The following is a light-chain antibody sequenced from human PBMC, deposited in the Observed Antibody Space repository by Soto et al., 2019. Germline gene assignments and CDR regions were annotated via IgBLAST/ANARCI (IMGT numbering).Light chain of an antibody. CDR2: VNTDGSH. CDR1: SGYPNYA. V-gene: IGLV4-69*01. Sequence: QLVLTQSPSASASLGASVNLTCTLSSGYPNYAIAWHQQQPQKGPRYLMRVNTDGSHTKGDGIPDRFSGSSSGAERYLTISSLHSEDEADYYCQTLGTGIQVFGGGTKLTVL. CDR3: QTLGTGIQV. J-gene: IGLJ3*02.